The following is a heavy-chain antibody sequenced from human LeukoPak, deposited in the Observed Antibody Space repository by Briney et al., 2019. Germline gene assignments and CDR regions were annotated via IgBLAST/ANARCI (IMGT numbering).Heavy chain of an antibody. Sequence: GGSLRLSCAASGFTFSSYAMSWVRQAPGEGLEWVSAISGSGGSTYYADSVKGRFTISRDNSKNTLYLQMNSLRAADTAVYYCAKDKGKTEWLDAFDIWGQGTMVTVSS. D-gene: IGHD3-3*01. V-gene: IGHV3-23*01. J-gene: IGHJ3*02. CDR1: GFTFSSYA. CDR2: ISGSGGST. CDR3: AKDKGKTEWLDAFDI.